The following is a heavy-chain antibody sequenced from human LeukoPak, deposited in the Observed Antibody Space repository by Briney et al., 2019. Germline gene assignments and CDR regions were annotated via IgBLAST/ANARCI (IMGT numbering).Heavy chain of an antibody. D-gene: IGHD4-17*01. CDR2: IYYSGST. Sequence: KSSETLSLTCTVSGGSISSYYWSWIRQPPGKGLEWIGYIYYSGSTNYNPSLKSRVAISADTSKNQFSLKLSSVTAADTAVYYCARVASDYGDYAPDYWGQGTLVTFSS. CDR1: GGSISSYY. V-gene: IGHV4-59*01. J-gene: IGHJ4*02. CDR3: ARVASDYGDYAPDY.